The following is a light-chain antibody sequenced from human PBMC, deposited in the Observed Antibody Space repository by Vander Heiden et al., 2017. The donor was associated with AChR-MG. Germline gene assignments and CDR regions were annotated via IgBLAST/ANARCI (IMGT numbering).Light chain of an antibody. CDR3: QQHENVPLFT. J-gene: IGKJ3*01. Sequence: DIQMTQSPSSLSASIGDRVTITCQASQDINNYLNWYQHKPGKAPRLLSYDASNLQTGVPSRFSGSGSGTDFTFTISSLQPEDIATYYCQQHENVPLFTFGPGTKVDIK. V-gene: IGKV1-33*01. CDR1: QDINNY. CDR2: DAS.